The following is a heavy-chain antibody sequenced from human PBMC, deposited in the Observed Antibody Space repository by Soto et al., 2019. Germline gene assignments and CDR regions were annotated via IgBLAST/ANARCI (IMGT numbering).Heavy chain of an antibody. CDR3: ARGITMIVALRFGP. Sequence: SETLSLTCAVSGGSISSSYWWNWVRQPPGKGLEWIGKIYHSGSTNYNPSLKNRVTISVDKSNNQFSLRLSSVTAADTAVYFCARGITMIVALRFGPWGQGTLVTVSS. CDR1: GGSISSSYW. J-gene: IGHJ5*02. CDR2: IYHSGST. D-gene: IGHD3-22*01. V-gene: IGHV4-4*02.